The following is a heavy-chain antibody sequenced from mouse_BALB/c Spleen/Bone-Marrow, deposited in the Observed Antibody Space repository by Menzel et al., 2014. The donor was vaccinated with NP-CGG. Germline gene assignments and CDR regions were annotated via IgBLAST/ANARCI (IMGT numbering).Heavy chain of an antibody. CDR2: IDPSDSET. CDR1: GYSFTSYW. V-gene: IGHV1S74*01. D-gene: IGHD6-1*01. CDR3: ASSGSGPAWFAY. Sequence: VKLQESGPQLVRPGASVKISSKASGYSFTSYWMHWVKQRPGQGLEWIGMIDPSDSETRLNQMFKDKATLTVDKSSSTHSIHLSAPTSEASAFSFCASSGSGPAWFAYWGQKTLVTVSA. J-gene: IGHJ3*01.